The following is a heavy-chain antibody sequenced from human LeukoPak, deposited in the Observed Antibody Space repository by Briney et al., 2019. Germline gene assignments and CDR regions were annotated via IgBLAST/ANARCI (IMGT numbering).Heavy chain of an antibody. J-gene: IGHJ4*02. CDR3: AGNLGSR. CDR2: IYHSGST. V-gene: IGHV4-59*01. CDR1: GGSISSYY. Sequence: SETLSLTCTVSGGSISSYYWSWIRQPPGKGLEWIGYIYHSGSTNYNPSLKSRVTISVDTSKNQFSLKLSSVTAADTAVYYCAGNLGSRWGQGTLVTVSS. D-gene: IGHD3-10*01.